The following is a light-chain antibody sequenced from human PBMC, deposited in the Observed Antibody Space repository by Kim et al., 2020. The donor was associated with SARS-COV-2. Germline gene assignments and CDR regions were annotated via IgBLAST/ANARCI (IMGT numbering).Light chain of an antibody. J-gene: IGKJ4*01. CDR1: QGISSA. Sequence: ASVGDRVTITCRASQGISSALAWYQQKPGKTPKLLIYYASTLESGVPSRFSGSGSGTDVTLTITSLQPEDFATYFCQQFNSYPLTFGGGTKVDIK. V-gene: IGKV1-13*02. CDR2: YAS. CDR3: QQFNSYPLT.